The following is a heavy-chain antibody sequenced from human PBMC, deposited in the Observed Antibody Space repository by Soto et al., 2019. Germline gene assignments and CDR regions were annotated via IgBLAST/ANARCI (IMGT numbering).Heavy chain of an antibody. D-gene: IGHD4-4*01. CDR2: IKQDGSEK. Sequence: PGGSLRLSCAASGFTFSSYWMSWVRQAPGKGLEWVANIKQDGSEKYYVDSVKGRFTISRDNAKNPLYLQMNSLRAEDTAVYYCARDLGDYSNFFYYGMDVWGQGTTVTVSS. V-gene: IGHV3-7*01. J-gene: IGHJ6*02. CDR3: ARDLGDYSNFFYYGMDV. CDR1: GFTFSSYW.